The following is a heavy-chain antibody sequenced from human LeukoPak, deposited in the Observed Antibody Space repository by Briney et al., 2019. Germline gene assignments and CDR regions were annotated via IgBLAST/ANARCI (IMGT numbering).Heavy chain of an antibody. CDR1: GGTFSSYA. V-gene: IGHV1-69*05. CDR3: ARDTDGDYDGIDFAFDI. D-gene: IGHD4-17*01. CDR2: IIPIFGTA. Sequence: SVKVSCKASGGTFSSYAISWVRQAPGQGLEWMGRIIPIFGTANYAQKFQGRVTITTDESTSTAYMELSSLRSEDTAVYYCARDTDGDYDGIDFAFDIWGQGSMVTVSS. J-gene: IGHJ3*02.